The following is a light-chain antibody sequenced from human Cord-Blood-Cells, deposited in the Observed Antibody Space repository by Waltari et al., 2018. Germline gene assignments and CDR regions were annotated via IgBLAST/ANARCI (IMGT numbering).Light chain of an antibody. J-gene: IGKJ2*01. CDR1: QSVSSY. Sequence: EIVLTQSPATLSLSPGEQATLSCRDSQSVSSYLAWYQQKPGQTPRLLIYDASNRATDIPARFSGSGYGTDFTLTISSLEPDDLAVSYCQQRSNWPTFGQGTKLEIK. V-gene: IGKV3-11*01. CDR3: QQRSNWPT. CDR2: DAS.